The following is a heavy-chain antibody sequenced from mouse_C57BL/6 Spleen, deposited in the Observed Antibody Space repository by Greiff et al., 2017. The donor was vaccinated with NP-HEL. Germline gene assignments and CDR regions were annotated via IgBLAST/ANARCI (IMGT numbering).Heavy chain of an antibody. CDR2: ISSGSSTI. Sequence: EVHLVESGGGLVKPGGSLKLSCAASGFTFSDYGMHWVRQAPEKGLEWVAYISSGSSTIYYADTVKGRFTISRDNAKNTLFLQMTSLRSEDTAMYYCARRPYDYDYFDYWGQGTTLTVSS. CDR1: GFTFSDYG. J-gene: IGHJ2*01. D-gene: IGHD2-4*01. V-gene: IGHV5-17*01. CDR3: ARRPYDYDYFDY.